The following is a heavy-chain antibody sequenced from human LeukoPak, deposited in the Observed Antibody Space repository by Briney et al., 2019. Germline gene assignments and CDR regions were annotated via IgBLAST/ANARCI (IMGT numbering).Heavy chain of an antibody. D-gene: IGHD2-2*01. V-gene: IGHV4-34*01. CDR1: GGSFSGYY. CDR2: INHSGST. CDR3: ASQIVVVPAAMGGWFDP. J-gene: IGHJ5*02. Sequence: PSETLSLTCAVYGGSFSGYYWSWIRQPPGKRLEWIGEINHSGSTNYNPSLKSRVTISVDTSKNQFSLKLSSVTAADTAVYYCASQIVVVPAAMGGWFDPWGQGTLVTVSS.